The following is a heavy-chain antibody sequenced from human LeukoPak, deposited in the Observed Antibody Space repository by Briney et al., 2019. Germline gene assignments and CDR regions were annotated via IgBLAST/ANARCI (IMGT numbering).Heavy chain of an antibody. CDR1: GFTLSSYA. Sequence: GGSLRLSCAASGFTLSSYAMSWVRQAPGKGLEWVSTISGSGGSTYYADSVKSRFTISRVNSKNTLYLQVNSLRAEETAVYYCAKELWFGELSPFDYWGQGILVTVSS. CDR3: AKELWFGELSPFDY. V-gene: IGHV3-23*01. J-gene: IGHJ4*02. CDR2: ISGSGGST. D-gene: IGHD3-10*01.